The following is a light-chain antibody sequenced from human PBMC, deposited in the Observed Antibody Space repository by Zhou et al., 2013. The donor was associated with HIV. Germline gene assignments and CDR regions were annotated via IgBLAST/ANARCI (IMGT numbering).Light chain of an antibody. CDR3: QHYGASLWA. J-gene: IGKJ1*01. V-gene: IGKV3-20*01. Sequence: EIVLTQSPATLSLSPGERATLSCRASQSVSSYLAWYQQKPGQAPRLLIYGASRRATGIPDRISGSGSGTHFTLTISRLEPEDFAVYYCQHYGASLWAFGQGTKVEIK. CDR1: QSVSSY. CDR2: GAS.